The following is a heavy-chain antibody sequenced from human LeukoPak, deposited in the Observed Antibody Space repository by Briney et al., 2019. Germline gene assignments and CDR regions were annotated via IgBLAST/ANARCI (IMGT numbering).Heavy chain of an antibody. Sequence: GASVKVSCKASGYTFTSYGISWVRQAPGQGLEWMGWISAYNGNTNYAQKLQGRVTTTTDTSTSTAYMELRSPRSDDTAVYYCARRAVVAPAFDIWGQGTMVTVSS. CDR1: GYTFTSYG. CDR2: ISAYNGNT. J-gene: IGHJ3*02. CDR3: ARRAVVAPAFDI. D-gene: IGHD2-15*01. V-gene: IGHV1-18*01.